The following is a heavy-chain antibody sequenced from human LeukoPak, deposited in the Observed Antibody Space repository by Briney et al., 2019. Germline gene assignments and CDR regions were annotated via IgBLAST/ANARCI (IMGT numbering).Heavy chain of an antibody. D-gene: IGHD2-2*01. CDR2: INPNSGGT. J-gene: IGHJ3*02. CDR3: ARDYCSSARCSVSFDM. Sequence: ASVKVSCKASGYTFTGYYMHWVRQAPGQGLEWMGRINPNSGGTNYAQKFQGRVTMTRDTSISTAYMELSRLRSDDTAVYYCARDYCSSARCSVSFDMWGQGTLVTVSS. V-gene: IGHV1-2*06. CDR1: GYTFTGYY.